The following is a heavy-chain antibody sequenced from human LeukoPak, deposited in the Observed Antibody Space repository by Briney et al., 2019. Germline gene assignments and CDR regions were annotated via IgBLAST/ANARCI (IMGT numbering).Heavy chain of an antibody. D-gene: IGHD3-3*01. Sequence: GASVKVSCKASGYTFTSYGISWVRQAPGQGLEWMGWISAYNGNTNYAQKLQGRVTMTTDTSTSTAYMELRSLKSDDTAVYYCARDLIAGDYDFWSGYRDRWFDPWGQGTLVTVSS. V-gene: IGHV1-18*01. CDR1: GYTFTSYG. J-gene: IGHJ5*02. CDR3: ARDLIAGDYDFWSGYRDRWFDP. CDR2: ISAYNGNT.